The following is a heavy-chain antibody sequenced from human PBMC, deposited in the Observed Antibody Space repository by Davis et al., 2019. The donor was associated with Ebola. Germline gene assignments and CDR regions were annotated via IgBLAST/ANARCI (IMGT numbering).Heavy chain of an antibody. CDR2: ISYDGSNK. Sequence: GESLKISCAASGFTFSSYGMHWVRQAPGKGLEWVAVISYDGSNKYYADSVKGRFTISRDNAKNSLYLQMNSLRDEDTAVYYCAAAAAGTYWGQGTLVTVSS. J-gene: IGHJ4*02. CDR1: GFTFSSYG. CDR3: AAAAAGTY. V-gene: IGHV3-33*05. D-gene: IGHD6-13*01.